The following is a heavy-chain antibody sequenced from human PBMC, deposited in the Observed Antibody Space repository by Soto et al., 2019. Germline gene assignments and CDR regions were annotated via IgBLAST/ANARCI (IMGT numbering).Heavy chain of an antibody. CDR2: IYYSGST. CDR3: ARGHALRFLEWLPAFDY. J-gene: IGHJ4*02. CDR1: GGSISSGGYY. V-gene: IGHV4-31*03. D-gene: IGHD3-3*01. Sequence: SEALSLTCTVSGGSISSGGYYWSCIRQHPGKGLEWIGYIYYSGSTYYNPSLKSRVTISVDTSKNQFSLKLSSVTAADTAVYYCARGHALRFLEWLPAFDYWGQGTLVTVYS.